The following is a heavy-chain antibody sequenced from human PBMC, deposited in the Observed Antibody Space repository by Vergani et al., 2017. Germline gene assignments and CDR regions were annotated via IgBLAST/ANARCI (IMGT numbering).Heavy chain of an antibody. CDR2: VYTSGMT. CDR3: ARDSRYCSSTSCYVGRDWFDP. Sequence: QVQLQESGPRLVRPSQTLSLTCTVSGGSINTGAYYWSWIRQPVGKGLEWIGRVYTSGMTNYNPSLKSRVTILVDRSKSQLSLKLTSVTAGDTAVYFCARDSRYCSSTSCYVGRDWFDPWGQGTLVTVSS. J-gene: IGHJ5*02. V-gene: IGHV4-61*02. D-gene: IGHD2-2*01. CDR1: GGSINTGAYY.